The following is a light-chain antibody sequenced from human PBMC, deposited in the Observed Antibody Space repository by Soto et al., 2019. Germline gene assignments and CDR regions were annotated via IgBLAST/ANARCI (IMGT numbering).Light chain of an antibody. CDR3: QQYGSSALT. CDR2: GAS. CDR1: QSVSSIY. Sequence: EIVLTQSPGTLSLSPGDRATLSCRSSQSVSSIYLAWYQQKPGQAPRLLIYGASSRATGIPDRFSGSGSGTDFTLTISRLEPEDFAVYYCQQYGSSALTFGGGTKVDIK. J-gene: IGKJ4*01. V-gene: IGKV3-20*01.